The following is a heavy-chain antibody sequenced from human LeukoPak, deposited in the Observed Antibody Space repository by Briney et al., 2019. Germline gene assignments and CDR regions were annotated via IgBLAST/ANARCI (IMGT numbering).Heavy chain of an antibody. V-gene: IGHV3-7*01. Sequence: GGSLRLSCVASGFTFSSSWVSWVRQAPGEGLEFVANINPDGRTKNYVDSVKGRFTISRDNAKNSLYVQMDSLRVEDTAVYYCASTPLRGTYSSGWYRVVNFDFWGQGTLVTVSS. CDR1: GFTFSSSW. J-gene: IGHJ4*02. D-gene: IGHD6-19*01. CDR3: ASTPLRGTYSSGWYRVVNFDF. CDR2: INPDGRTK.